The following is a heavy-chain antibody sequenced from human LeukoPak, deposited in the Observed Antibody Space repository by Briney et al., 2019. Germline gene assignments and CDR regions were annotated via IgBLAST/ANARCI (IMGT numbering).Heavy chain of an antibody. V-gene: IGHV1-18*01. CDR2: ISAYNGYT. D-gene: IGHD3-10*01. CDR3: ARVSHYYRSEIEY. Sequence: ASVTVSCKASGYTFSSYGITWVRQAPGQGLEWMGWISAYNGYTNYAQKLQGRVTMTTDTSTSTAYMELRSLRSDDTAVYYCARVSHYYRSEIEYWGQGTLVTVSS. CDR1: GYTFSSYG. J-gene: IGHJ4*02.